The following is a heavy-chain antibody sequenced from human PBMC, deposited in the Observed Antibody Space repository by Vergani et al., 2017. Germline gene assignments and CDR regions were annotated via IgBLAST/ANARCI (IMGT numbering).Heavy chain of an antibody. CDR2: INPSGGHT. CDR1: GYTFSNYY. V-gene: IGHV1-46*03. J-gene: IGHJ4*02. D-gene: IGHD3-9*01. Sequence: QVQVVQSGAEVKKSGASVKVSCKTSGYTFSNYYMHWVRQAPGQGLEWMGIINPSGGHTNYAQKFQGRVTMTRDTSTSTVYMELSSLRSEDTAIYYCARGDYGILTGYRYSGQATVVTVSA. CDR3: ARGDYGILTGYRY.